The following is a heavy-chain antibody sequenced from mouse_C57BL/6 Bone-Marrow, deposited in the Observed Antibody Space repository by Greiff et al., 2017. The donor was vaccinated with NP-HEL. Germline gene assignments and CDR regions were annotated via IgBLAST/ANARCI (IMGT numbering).Heavy chain of an antibody. J-gene: IGHJ2*01. CDR1: GFNIKDDY. D-gene: IGHD2-3*01. CDR2: IDPENGDT. Sequence: EVKLQESGAELVRPGASVKLSCTASGFNIKDDYMHWVKQRPEQGLEWIGWIDPENGDTEYASKFQGKATITADTSSNTAYLQLSSLTSEDTAVDYCTTWVSYDGDYNGGQGTTLTVSS. V-gene: IGHV14-4*01. CDR3: TTWVSYDGDYN.